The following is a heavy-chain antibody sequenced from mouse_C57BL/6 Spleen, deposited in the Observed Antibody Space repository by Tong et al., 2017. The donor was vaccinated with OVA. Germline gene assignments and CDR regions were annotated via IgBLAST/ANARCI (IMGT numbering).Heavy chain of an antibody. CDR2: IWGDGST. J-gene: IGHJ4*01. D-gene: IGHD2-1*01. V-gene: IGHV2-6-7*01. CDR3: ARATMVTTNAMDY. CDR1: GFSLTGYG. Sequence: VQLKESGPGLVAPSQSLSITCTVSGFSLTGYGVNWVRQPPGKGLEWLGMIWGDGSTDYNSALKSRLSISKDNSESQVFLKMNSLQTDDTARYYCARATMVTTNAMDYWGQGTSVTVSS.